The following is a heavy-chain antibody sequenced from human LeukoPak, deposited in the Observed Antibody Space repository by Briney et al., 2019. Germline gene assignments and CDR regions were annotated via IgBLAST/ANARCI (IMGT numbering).Heavy chain of an antibody. D-gene: IGHD6-13*01. CDR3: ARARGSSSWEEFAFDI. Sequence: SQTLSLTCAISGDSVSSNSAAWNWIRQSPSRGLEWLGRTYYRSKWYNDYAVSVKSRITINPDTSKNQFSLQLNSVTPEDTAVYYCARARGSSSWEEFAFDIWGQGTMVTVSS. J-gene: IGHJ3*02. CDR1: GDSVSSNSAA. V-gene: IGHV6-1*01. CDR2: TYYRSKWYN.